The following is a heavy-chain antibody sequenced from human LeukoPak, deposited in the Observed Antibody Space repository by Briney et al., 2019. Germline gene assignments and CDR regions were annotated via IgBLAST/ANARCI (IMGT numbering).Heavy chain of an antibody. J-gene: IGHJ5*02. CDR2: FDPEDGET. D-gene: IGHD3-9*01. CDR3: ATGAHYDFLTGYYRNWFAP. Sequence: GASVKVSCKVSGYTLTELSMHWVRQAPGKGLEWMGGFDPEDGETIYAQKFQGRVTMTEDTSTDTAYMELSSLRSEDTAVYYCATGAHYDFLTGYYRNWFAPWGQGPLVTVSS. CDR1: GYTLTELS. V-gene: IGHV1-24*01.